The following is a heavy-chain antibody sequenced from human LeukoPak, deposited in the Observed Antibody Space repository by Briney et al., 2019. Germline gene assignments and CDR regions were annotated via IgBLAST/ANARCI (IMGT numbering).Heavy chain of an antibody. D-gene: IGHD5-24*01. CDR2: ISYDGSNK. CDR3: AKIGVRDDYNLDY. J-gene: IGHJ4*02. V-gene: IGHV3-30*18. Sequence: PGGSLRLSCAASGFTFSSYEMNWVRQAPGKGLEWVAVISYDGSNKYYADSVKGRFTISRDNPKNTLYLQMNSLRAEDTAVYYCAKIGVRDDYNLDYRGQGTLVTVSS. CDR1: GFTFSSYE.